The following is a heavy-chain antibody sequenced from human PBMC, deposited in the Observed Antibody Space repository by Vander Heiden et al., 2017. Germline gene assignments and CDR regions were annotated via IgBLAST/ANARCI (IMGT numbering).Heavy chain of an antibody. J-gene: IGHJ4*02. CDR3: ASSAGVTSFDY. CDR2: IYSGGST. V-gene: IGHV3-53*01. Sequence: EVQLVESGGGLIQPGGSLRLSCAASGFTVSSNYMSWVRQAPGKGLEWVSVIYSGGSTYYADSVKGRFTISRDNSKNTLYIQMNSMRAEDTAVYYCASSAGVTSFDYWGQGTLVTVSS. D-gene: IGHD2-21*02. CDR1: GFTVSSNY.